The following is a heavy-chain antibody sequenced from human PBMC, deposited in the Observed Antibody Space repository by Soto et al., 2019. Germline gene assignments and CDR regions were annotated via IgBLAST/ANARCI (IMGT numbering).Heavy chain of an antibody. Sequence: GASVKVSCKAPGYTFTSYGISWVRQAPGQGLEWMGWISAYNGNTNYAQKLQGRVTMTTDTSTSTAYMELSRLRSDDTAVYYCASALNEYSGTYGMDVWGQGTTVTVSS. J-gene: IGHJ6*02. CDR1: GYTFTSYG. CDR3: ASALNEYSGTYGMDV. D-gene: IGHD1-26*01. V-gene: IGHV1-18*01. CDR2: ISAYNGNT.